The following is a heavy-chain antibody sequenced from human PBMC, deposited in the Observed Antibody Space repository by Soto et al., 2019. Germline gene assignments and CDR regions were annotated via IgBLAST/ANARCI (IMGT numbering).Heavy chain of an antibody. CDR2: ISSSTSYT. J-gene: IGHJ4*02. CDR3: AREDYYDTSGYYSY. V-gene: IGHV3-11*05. Sequence: QVQLVESGGGLVKPGGSLRLSCAASGFTFSDYYMSWIRQAPGKGLEWVSYISSSTSYTNYADSVKGRFTISRDNAKNSLYREMNSLRAEDTAVYYCAREDYYDTSGYYSYWGQGTLVTVSS. D-gene: IGHD3-22*01. CDR1: GFTFSDYY.